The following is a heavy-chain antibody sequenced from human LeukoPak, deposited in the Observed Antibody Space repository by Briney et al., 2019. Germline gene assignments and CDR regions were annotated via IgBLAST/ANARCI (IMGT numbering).Heavy chain of an antibody. CDR2: IYSGGST. J-gene: IGHJ6*02. CDR1: GGSFSGYY. V-gene: IGHV3-66*01. D-gene: IGHD2-15*01. CDR3: ARDRAATGYYYGMDV. Sequence: ETLSLTCAVYGGSFSGYYMSWVRQAPGKGLEWVSVIYSGGSTYYADSVKGRFTISRDNSKNTLYLQMNSLRAEDTAVYYCARDRAATGYYYGMDVWGQGTTVTVSS.